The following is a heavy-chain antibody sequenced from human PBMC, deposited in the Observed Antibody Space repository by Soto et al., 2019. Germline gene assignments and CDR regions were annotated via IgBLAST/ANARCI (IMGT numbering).Heavy chain of an antibody. CDR1: GYNFSSYW. Sequence: GESLKISCKGSGYNFSSYWLAWVRQMPGKGLEWMGIIYPDDSDIRYSPSFQGQVSISADKSINTAYLQRNSLKASDSAMYFCARHTFCSGGSCYSSFYYGMDVWGQGTTVTVSS. D-gene: IGHD2-15*01. J-gene: IGHJ6*02. V-gene: IGHV5-51*01. CDR3: ARHTFCSGGSCYSSFYYGMDV. CDR2: IYPDDSDI.